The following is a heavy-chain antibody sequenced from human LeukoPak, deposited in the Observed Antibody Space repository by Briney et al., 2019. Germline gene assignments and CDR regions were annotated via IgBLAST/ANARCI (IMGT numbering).Heavy chain of an antibody. D-gene: IGHD6-19*01. Sequence: GGSLRLSCAASGFTFSSYWMSWVRQAPGKGLEWVANIKQDGSEKYYVDPVKGRFTISRDNAKNFLYLQVNSLRAEDTALYYCARTVSSAGWSDDAFGIWGQGTMVTVSS. V-gene: IGHV3-7*03. CDR3: ARTVSSAGWSDDAFGI. J-gene: IGHJ3*02. CDR2: IKQDGSEK. CDR1: GFTFSSYW.